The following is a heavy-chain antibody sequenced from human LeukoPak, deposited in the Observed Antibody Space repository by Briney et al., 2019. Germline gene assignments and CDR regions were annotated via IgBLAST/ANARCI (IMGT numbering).Heavy chain of an antibody. Sequence: GASVKVSCKASGYTFTSYGISWVRQAPGQGLEWMGWISAYNGNTNYAQKLQGRVTMTTDTSTSTAYMELRSLRSDDTAVYYCASTGYSSSWANWFDPWGQGTLVTVSS. CDR3: ASTGYSSSWANWFDP. D-gene: IGHD6-13*01. V-gene: IGHV1-18*01. J-gene: IGHJ5*02. CDR2: ISAYNGNT. CDR1: GYTFTSYG.